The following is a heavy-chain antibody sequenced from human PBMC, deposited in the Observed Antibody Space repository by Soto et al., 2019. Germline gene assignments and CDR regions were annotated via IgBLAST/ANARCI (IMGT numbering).Heavy chain of an antibody. CDR2: IGVSSGHI. D-gene: IGHD2-8*01. J-gene: IGHJ4*02. CDR1: GFPFSSYS. V-gene: IGHV3-21*01. Sequence: GGSXRLSCAASGFPFSSYSRGWVRQAPEKGLVWVSSIGVSSGHIYYADSLKGRFTISRDNAKNSLYLQMNSLRVDDTAFLYCARTNGAYSTYFDYWGEGTLVTVSS. CDR3: ARTNGAYSTYFDY.